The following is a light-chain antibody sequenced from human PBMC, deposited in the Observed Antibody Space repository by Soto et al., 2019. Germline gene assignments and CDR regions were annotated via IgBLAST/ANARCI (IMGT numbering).Light chain of an antibody. CDR3: LQHNSYPRT. J-gene: IGKJ1*01. V-gene: IGKV1-5*01. CDR2: DAS. Sequence: DIQVTQSPSTLSASVGDRVTITCGASQSIGTWLAWYQQKPGKAPKLLIFDASTLESGVPSRFSGSGSGTEFTLTISSLQPEEFATYYCLQHNSYPRTVGQGTKVDIK. CDR1: QSIGTW.